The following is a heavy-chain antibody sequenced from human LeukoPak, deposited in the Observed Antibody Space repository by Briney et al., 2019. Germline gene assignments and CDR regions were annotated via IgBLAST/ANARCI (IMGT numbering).Heavy chain of an antibody. CDR3: ARTYWDSSGYYWFDP. CDR1: GGSISSHY. Sequence: PSETLSLTCTVSGGSISSHYWSWIRQPPGKGLEWIGYIYTSGSTNYNPSLKSRVTISVDTSKNQFSLKLSSVTAADTAVYYCARTYWDSSGYYWFDPWGQGTLVTVSS. V-gene: IGHV4-4*09. J-gene: IGHJ5*02. D-gene: IGHD3-22*01. CDR2: IYTSGST.